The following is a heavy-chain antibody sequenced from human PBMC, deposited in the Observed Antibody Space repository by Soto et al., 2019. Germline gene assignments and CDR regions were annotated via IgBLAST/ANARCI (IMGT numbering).Heavy chain of an antibody. V-gene: IGHV3-23*01. CDR2: ISGSGGST. Sequence: PGGSLRLSCAASGFTFSSYAMSWVRRAPGKGLEWVSAISGSGGSTYYADSVKGRFTICRDKSKNTRYLQINSLRAEDTAVYDCAKDTADIVVVPAALPPESVWGQGTTVTVSS. CDR3: AKDTADIVVVPAALPPESV. D-gene: IGHD2-2*02. CDR1: GFTFSSYA. J-gene: IGHJ6*02.